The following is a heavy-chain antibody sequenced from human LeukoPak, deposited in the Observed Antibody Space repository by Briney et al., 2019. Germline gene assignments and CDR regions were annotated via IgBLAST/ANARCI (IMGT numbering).Heavy chain of an antibody. V-gene: IGHV3-33*01. CDR3: ARDSMTYCGGDCHPPYDY. J-gene: IGHJ4*02. CDR2: IWYDGSNK. Sequence: GGSLRLSCAASGFTFSSYGMHWGRQAPGKGLEWVAVIWYDGSNKYYADSVKGRFTISRDNSKNTLYLQMNSLRAEDTAVYYCARDSMTYCGGDCHPPYDYWGQGTLVTVSS. D-gene: IGHD2-21*02. CDR1: GFTFSSYG.